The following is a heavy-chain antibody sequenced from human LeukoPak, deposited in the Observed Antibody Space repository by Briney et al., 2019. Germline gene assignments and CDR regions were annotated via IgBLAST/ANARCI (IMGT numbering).Heavy chain of an antibody. V-gene: IGHV1-46*01. CDR1: GYTFTSYY. CDR2: INPSGGST. J-gene: IGHJ4*02. D-gene: IGHD1-26*01. CDR3: ARDLGDSGSLEY. Sequence: ASVMVSCKASGYTFTSYYMHWVRQAPGQGLEWMGIINPSGGSTSYTQKFQGRVTMTRDTSTSTVYMELSSLRSEDTAVYYCARDLGDSGSLEYWGQGTLVTVSS.